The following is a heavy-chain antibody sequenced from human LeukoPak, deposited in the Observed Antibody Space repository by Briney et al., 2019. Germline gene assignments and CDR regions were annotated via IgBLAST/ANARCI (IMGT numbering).Heavy chain of an antibody. CDR2: MNPNGGNT. Sequence: ASVKVSCKASGYTFTSYDITWVRQATGQGLEWMGWMNPNGGNTGYAQKFQGRVTMTRNTSISTAYMELSSLRSEDTAVYYCARGAYCTRTNCYFWGQGTLVTVSS. CDR3: ARGAYCTRTNCYF. V-gene: IGHV1-8*01. CDR1: GYTFTSYD. J-gene: IGHJ4*02. D-gene: IGHD2-2*01.